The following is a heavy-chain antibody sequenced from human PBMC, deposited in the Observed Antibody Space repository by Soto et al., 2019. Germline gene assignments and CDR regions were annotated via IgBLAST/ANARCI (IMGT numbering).Heavy chain of an antibody. J-gene: IGHJ4*02. Sequence: EVQLVESGGGLVQPGGSLRLSCAASGFTFSSYSMNWVRQAPGKGLEWVSYISSSSSTVYYADSVKGRFTISRDNAKNSLYLQMNRLRAHDTAVYYCARVRKTLLYNWNLDYRGEGTLVTVST. CDR2: ISSSSSTV. CDR1: GFTFSSYS. D-gene: IGHD1-20*01. V-gene: IGHV3-48*01. CDR3: ARVRKTLLYNWNLDY.